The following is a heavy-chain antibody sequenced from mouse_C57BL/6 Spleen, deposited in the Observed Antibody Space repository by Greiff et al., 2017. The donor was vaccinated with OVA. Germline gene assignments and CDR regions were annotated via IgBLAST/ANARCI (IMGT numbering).Heavy chain of an antibody. CDR1: GYTFTSYW. V-gene: IGHV1-55*01. J-gene: IGHJ2*01. Sequence: QVQLQQPGAELVKPGASVKMSCKASGYTFTSYWITWVKQRPGQGLEWIGDIYPGSGSTNYNEQFKSKATLTVDTSSSTAYMQLSSLTSEDSAVYDGARLGGDYYGSEEDYWGQGTTLTVSS. D-gene: IGHD1-1*01. CDR2: IYPGSGST. CDR3: ARLGGDYYGSEEDY.